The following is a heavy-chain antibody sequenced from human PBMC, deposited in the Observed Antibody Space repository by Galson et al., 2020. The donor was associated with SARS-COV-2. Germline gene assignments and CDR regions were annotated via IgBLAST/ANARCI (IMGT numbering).Heavy chain of an antibody. D-gene: IGHD2-15*01. Sequence: ASVKVSCKASGYTFTNYYMHWVRQAPGQGLEWMGMINPSGGTTRYAQKFQGRVAMTRDTSTTTVYMEVSSLTSEDTAVYFCARSVGEIRVVVAATEPFDYWGQGTPVTVSS. CDR3: ARSVGEIRVVVAATEPFDY. CDR2: INPSGGTT. CDR1: GYTFTNYY. V-gene: IGHV1-46*01. J-gene: IGHJ4*02.